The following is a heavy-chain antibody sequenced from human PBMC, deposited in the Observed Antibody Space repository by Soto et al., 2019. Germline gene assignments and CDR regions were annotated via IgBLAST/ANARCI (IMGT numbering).Heavy chain of an antibody. J-gene: IGHJ3*02. CDR3: ARGDCSSTSCYGPGAFDI. D-gene: IGHD2-2*01. CDR2: INPSGGST. CDR1: GYTFTSYY. V-gene: IGHV1-46*01. Sequence: AASVKVSCKASGYTFTSYYMHWVRQAPGQGLEWMGIINPSGGSTSYAQKFQGRVTMTRDTSTSTVYMELSSLRSEDTAVYYCARGDCSSTSCYGPGAFDIWGQGTMVTVSS.